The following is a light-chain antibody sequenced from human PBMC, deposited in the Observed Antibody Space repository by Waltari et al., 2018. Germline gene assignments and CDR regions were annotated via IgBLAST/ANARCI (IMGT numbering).Light chain of an antibody. CDR3: QQYLSLPYT. J-gene: IGKJ2*01. Sequence: DIQMTQSPSSLSASVGDKVTITCQASQAIGNYLNWYQQKPGKAPNLLIHAASNLEGGVPSRFSGRGSGTQLSFTISSLQPGDFATYYCQQYLSLPYTFGQGTILDI. CDR1: QAIGNY. CDR2: AAS. V-gene: IGKV1-33*01.